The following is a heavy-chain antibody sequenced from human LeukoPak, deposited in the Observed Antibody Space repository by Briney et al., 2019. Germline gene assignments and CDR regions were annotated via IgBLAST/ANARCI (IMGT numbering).Heavy chain of an antibody. V-gene: IGHV3-7*01. D-gene: IGHD5-24*01. CDR2: INQDGNAK. CDR3: ATHNYWRKDY. Sequence: GGSLRLSCAASGFTLSNHWMTWVRQAPGVGLEWVATINQDGNAKYYVDSVKGRFAISRDNTKNSLSLQMSSLRDEDSGIYYCATHNYWRKDYWGQGTLVTVSS. CDR1: GFTLSNHW. J-gene: IGHJ4*02.